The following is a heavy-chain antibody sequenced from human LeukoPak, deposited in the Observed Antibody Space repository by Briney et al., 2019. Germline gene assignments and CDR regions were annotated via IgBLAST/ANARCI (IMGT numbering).Heavy chain of an antibody. CDR2: ISGSGGSA. J-gene: IGHJ4*02. D-gene: IGHD1-26*01. V-gene: IGHV3-23*01. CDR1: GFTFSSYA. Sequence: GGSLRLSCAASGFTFSSYAMSWVRQAPGKGLEWVSGISGSGGSAYYADSVKGRFTISRDNSKNTVFLQMNSLRAEDTAVYYCAKVGVGATCLDFFDYWGQGALVTVSS. CDR3: AKVGVGATCLDFFDY.